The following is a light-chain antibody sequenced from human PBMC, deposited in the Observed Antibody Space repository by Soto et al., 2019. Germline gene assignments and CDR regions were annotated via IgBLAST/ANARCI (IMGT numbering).Light chain of an antibody. CDR3: IQFCRFPRT. J-gene: IGKJ1*01. V-gene: IGKV2-24*01. CDR1: QSLVYSDGNTY. CDR2: QVS. Sequence: VLTQTPLSSPVTLGQPASISCRSSQSLVYSDGNTYLSWLQQRPGQPPRLLIYQVSNRFSGVPDRFSGSGAGTDFTLKISRVEAEDVGVYSCIQFCRFPRTFGQGTKVEIK.